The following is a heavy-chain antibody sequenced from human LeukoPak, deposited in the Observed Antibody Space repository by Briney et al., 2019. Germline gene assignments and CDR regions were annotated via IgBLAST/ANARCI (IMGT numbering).Heavy chain of an antibody. D-gene: IGHD1-14*01. V-gene: IGHV3-20*04. CDR1: GFAFDEHG. CDR2: INWSGVNT. CDR3: ARAPFTGPFYFDY. Sequence: GGSLRLSCTASGFAFDEHGMSWVRQVPGKGMEWVSGINWSGVNTGYADPFRGRFTISRDNAKNSLYLQMDSLRAEDTALYYCARAPFTGPFYFDYWGQGTLVPVSS. J-gene: IGHJ4*02.